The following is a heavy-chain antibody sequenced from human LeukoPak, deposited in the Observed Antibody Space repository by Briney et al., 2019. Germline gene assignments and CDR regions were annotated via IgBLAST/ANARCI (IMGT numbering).Heavy chain of an antibody. D-gene: IGHD3-10*01. CDR3: AESTMVRGYGMDV. V-gene: IGHV4-59*01. CDR1: GGSISSYY. J-gene: IGHJ6*02. Sequence: SETLSLTCTVSGGSISSYYWSWIRQPPGKGLEWIGYIYYSGSTNYNPSLKSRVTISVDTSKNQFSLKLSSVTAADTAVYYCAESTMVRGYGMDVRGQGTTVTVSS. CDR2: IYYSGST.